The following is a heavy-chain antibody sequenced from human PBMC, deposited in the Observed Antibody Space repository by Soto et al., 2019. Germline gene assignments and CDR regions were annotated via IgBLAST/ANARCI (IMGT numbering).Heavy chain of an antibody. CDR2: ISAFNGDT. D-gene: IGHD6-25*01. CDR3: AREAGWQRMVPYE. Sequence: QVQLVQSGTEVKKPGASVNVSCKAFGYTFTSYGFSWVRQVPGQGLQWLGWISAFNGDTQYSQTMKGRLTVTTDTATTTVHMELRSLTPADTAVYYGAREAGWQRMVPYEWGQGTLVTVS. J-gene: IGHJ4*02. CDR1: GYTFTSYG. V-gene: IGHV1-18*04.